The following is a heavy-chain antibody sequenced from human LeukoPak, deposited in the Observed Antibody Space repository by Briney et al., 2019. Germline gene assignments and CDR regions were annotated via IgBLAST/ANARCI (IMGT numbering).Heavy chain of an antibody. V-gene: IGHV3-9*01. Sequence: GGSLRLSCAASGFTFSSYAMRWVRHAPGKGLEWVSGISWNSGRIGYADSVKGRFTISRDNAKNSLYLQMHSLRAEDTALYYCAKGGSQLLYFWFDPWGQGTLVTVSS. CDR3: AKGGSQLLYFWFDP. CDR2: ISWNSGRI. J-gene: IGHJ5*02. CDR1: GFTFSSYA. D-gene: IGHD2-2*02.